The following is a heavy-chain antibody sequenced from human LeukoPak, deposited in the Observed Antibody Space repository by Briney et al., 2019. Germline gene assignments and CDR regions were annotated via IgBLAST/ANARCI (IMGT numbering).Heavy chain of an antibody. J-gene: IGHJ4*02. CDR1: GGSISSSSYY. V-gene: IGHV4-39*01. Sequence: SETLSLTCTVSGGSISSSSYYWGWKRQPPGKGLEWIGSIYYSGSTYYNPSLKSRVTISVDTSKNQFSLKLSSVTAADTAVYYCARRNWGSSRIDYWGQGTLVTVSS. D-gene: IGHD3-16*01. CDR2: IYYSGST. CDR3: ARRNWGSSRIDY.